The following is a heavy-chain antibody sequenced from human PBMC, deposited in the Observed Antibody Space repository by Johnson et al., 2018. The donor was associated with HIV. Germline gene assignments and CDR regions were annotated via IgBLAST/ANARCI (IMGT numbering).Heavy chain of an antibody. CDR2: ISYDGSNK. J-gene: IGHJ3*02. CDR1: GFTFSSYA. D-gene: IGHD1-26*01. V-gene: IGHV3-30*04. Sequence: QVQLVESGGGVVQPGRSLRLSCAASGFTFSSYAMHWVRQAPGKGLEWVAVISYDGSNKYYADSVKGRFTISRDNSKNTLYLQMNSRRAEDTAVYYCARDPSVGASGAFDIWGQGTMVTVSS. CDR3: ARDPSVGASGAFDI.